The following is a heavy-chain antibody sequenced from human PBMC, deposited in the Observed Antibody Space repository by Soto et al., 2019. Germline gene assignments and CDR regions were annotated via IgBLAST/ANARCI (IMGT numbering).Heavy chain of an antibody. CDR2: TYYRSRFFS. D-gene: IGHD3-10*01. CDR1: GDSVSSYSAA. Sequence: PSQTLSLTCAISGDSVSSYSAAWNWIRQSPSGGLEWLGRTYYRSRFFSDYAESVKSRIIINPDTSKNQFSLQLKSVTPEDTAVYYCVRDRYSSSGLFDPWGQGTPVTVSS. V-gene: IGHV6-1*01. CDR3: VRDRYSSSGLFDP. J-gene: IGHJ5*02.